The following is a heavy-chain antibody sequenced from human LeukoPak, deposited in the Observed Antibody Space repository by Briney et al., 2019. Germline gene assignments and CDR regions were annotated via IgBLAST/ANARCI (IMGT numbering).Heavy chain of an antibody. CDR1: GGSLTDYY. CDR2: IYYTGVT. Sequence: PPETLCLTCTVSGGSLTDYYWGWIRQPPGKGLEWIGYIYYTGVTIHNPSLHTRLTMSLDTAKSQFSLKLNLLTAADTALYYCARVTDYDFWSGRQGGAFDLWGRGTLVTVSS. V-gene: IGHV4-59*01. CDR3: ARVTDYDFWSGRQGGAFDL. D-gene: IGHD3-3*01. J-gene: IGHJ3*01.